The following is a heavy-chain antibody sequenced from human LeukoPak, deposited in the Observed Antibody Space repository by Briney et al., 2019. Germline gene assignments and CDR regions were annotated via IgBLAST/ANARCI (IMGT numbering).Heavy chain of an antibody. CDR2: INHSGST. D-gene: IGHD6-25*01. Sequence: SETLSLTCAVHGGSFSGYYWSWIRQPPGKGLEWIGEINHSGSTNYNPSLKSRVTISVDTSKNQFSLKLSSVTAADTAVYYCARVKRRLHHYFDYWGQGTLVTVSS. CDR1: GGSFSGYY. CDR3: ARVKRRLHHYFDY. J-gene: IGHJ4*02. V-gene: IGHV4-34*01.